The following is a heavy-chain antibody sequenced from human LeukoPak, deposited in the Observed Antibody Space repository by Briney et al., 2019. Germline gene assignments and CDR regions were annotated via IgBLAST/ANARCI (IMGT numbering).Heavy chain of an antibody. Sequence: ASVKVSCKTSGYTFRTYDINWVRQATGQGLEWTGWMNPDSGNTDYAQKFQGRVTMTRDTSINTAYMELSSLRSEDTAVYYCARQGPELYYYYIDVWGTGTTVIVSS. J-gene: IGHJ6*03. V-gene: IGHV1-8*02. CDR1: GYTFRTYD. D-gene: IGHD1-7*01. CDR3: ARQGPELYYYYIDV. CDR2: MNPDSGNT.